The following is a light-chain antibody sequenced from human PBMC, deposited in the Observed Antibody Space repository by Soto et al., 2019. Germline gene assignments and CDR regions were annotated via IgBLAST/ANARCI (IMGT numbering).Light chain of an antibody. Sequence: EIVMTQSPATLSVSPGERATLSCRASQSVSSNLAWYQQKPGQAPRLLIYGASNRATSIPDRFSGSGSGTDFTLTISRLEPEDFAVYYCQQYDSSPKTFGQGTKVDIK. J-gene: IGKJ1*01. CDR2: GAS. V-gene: IGKV3-20*01. CDR3: QQYDSSPKT. CDR1: QSVSSN.